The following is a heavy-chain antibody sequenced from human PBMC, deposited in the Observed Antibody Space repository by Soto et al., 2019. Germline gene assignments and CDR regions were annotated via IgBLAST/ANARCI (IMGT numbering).Heavy chain of an antibody. V-gene: IGHV3-23*01. Sequence: GGSLRLSCAASGFTFSNYALSWVRQAPGKGLERVSAISGSGGSTYYADSVKGRFTISRDNSENTLSPQMNSLRADDTAAYYCAVPPGIDVTGPDYWGQGTLVTVSS. CDR1: GFTFSNYA. CDR2: ISGSGGST. J-gene: IGHJ4*02. CDR3: AVPPGIDVTGPDY. D-gene: IGHD6-19*01.